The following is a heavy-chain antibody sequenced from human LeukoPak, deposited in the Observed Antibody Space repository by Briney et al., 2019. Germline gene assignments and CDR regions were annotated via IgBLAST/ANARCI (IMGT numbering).Heavy chain of an antibody. D-gene: IGHD1-26*01. CDR2: MNPNSGNT. V-gene: IGHV1-8*03. CDR3: ARGLGPSGSYAYAFDI. CDR1: GYAFTSYD. J-gene: IGHJ3*02. Sequence: ASVKVSCKASGYAFTSYDINWVRQATGQGLEWMGWMNPNSGNTGYAQKFQGRVTITRNTSISTAYMELSSLRSEDTAVYYCARGLGPSGSYAYAFDIWGQGTMVAVSS.